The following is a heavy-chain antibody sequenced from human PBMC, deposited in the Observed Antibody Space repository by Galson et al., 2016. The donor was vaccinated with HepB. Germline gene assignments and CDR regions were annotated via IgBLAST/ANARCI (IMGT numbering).Heavy chain of an antibody. CDR3: AKDRQWVVYYYYGMDV. J-gene: IGHJ6*02. CDR2: ISGTGVST. V-gene: IGHV3-23*01. D-gene: IGHD6-19*01. CDR1: GFTFSTYW. Sequence: SLRLSCAASGFTFSTYWMHWVRQVPGKGLEWVSAISGTGVSTYYADSVKGRFTISRDNSKNTLYLQMNSLRVEDTAVYYRAKDRQWVVYYYYGMDVWGQGTTVTVSS.